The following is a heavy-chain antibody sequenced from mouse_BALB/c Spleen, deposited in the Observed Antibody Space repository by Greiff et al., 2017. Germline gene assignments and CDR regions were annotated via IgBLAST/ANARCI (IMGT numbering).Heavy chain of an antibody. D-gene: IGHD3-1*01. CDR1: GYTFTDYW. J-gene: IGHJ2*03. V-gene: IGHV1-69*01. CDR2: IDTSDSYT. Sequence: VQLQLSGAELVIPGASVQMSCKASGYTFTDYWMHWVKQRPGQGLEWIGAIDTSDSYTSYNQTFKGKATLTVDESSSTAYMQLSSLTSEDSAFYYCARGGINGATEYFDCWGQGSGRKVS. CDR3: ARGGINGATEYFDC.